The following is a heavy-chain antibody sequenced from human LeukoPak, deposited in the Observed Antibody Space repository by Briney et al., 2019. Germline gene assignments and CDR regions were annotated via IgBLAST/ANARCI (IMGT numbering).Heavy chain of an antibody. CDR3: ARDRSSGWYDY. V-gene: IGHV4-59*01. J-gene: IGHJ4*02. CDR2: IYYSGST. CDR1: GGSISSYN. Sequence: SETLSLTCAVSGGSISSYNWSWIRQPPGKGLEWIWYIYYSGSTNYNPSLKSRVTISVDTSKNQFSLKLSSVTAADTAVYYCARDRSSGWYDYWGQGTLVTVSS. D-gene: IGHD6-19*01.